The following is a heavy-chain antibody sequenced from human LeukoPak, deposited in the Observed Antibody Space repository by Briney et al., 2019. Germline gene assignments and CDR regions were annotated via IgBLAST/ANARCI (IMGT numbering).Heavy chain of an antibody. J-gene: IGHJ4*02. CDR1: GGSFSGYY. V-gene: IGHV4-34*01. CDR3: ASGYSYGHDVY. CDR2: INHSGST. D-gene: IGHD5-18*01. Sequence: PSETLSLTCAVYGGSFSGYYWSWIRQPPGKGLEWIGEINHSGSTNYNPSLKSRVTISVDTSKNQFSLKLSSVTAADTAVYYCASGYSYGHDVYWGQGTLVTVSS.